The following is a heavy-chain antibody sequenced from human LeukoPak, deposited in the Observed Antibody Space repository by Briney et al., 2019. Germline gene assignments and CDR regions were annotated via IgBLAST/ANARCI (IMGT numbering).Heavy chain of an antibody. Sequence: SETLSLTCTVSGGSVSSTTYYWSWMGQPPGKGLESIASINYSGSTYYNPSLKSRVTISVDTSENQFSLKLSSVTAADTAVYYCARYVVYGSGKYYFDYWGQGTLVTVSS. CDR2: INYSGST. V-gene: IGHV4-39*01. CDR3: ARYVVYGSGKYYFDY. CDR1: GGSVSSTTYY. D-gene: IGHD3-10*01. J-gene: IGHJ4*02.